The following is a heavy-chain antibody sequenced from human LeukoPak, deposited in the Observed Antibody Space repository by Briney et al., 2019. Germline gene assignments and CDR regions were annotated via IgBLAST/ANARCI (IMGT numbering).Heavy chain of an antibody. CDR2: INTNTGNP. Sequence: ASVKVSCKASGGTFSSYAISWVRQAPGQGLEWMGWINTNTGNPTYAQGFTGRFVFSLDTSVSTAYLQISSLKAEDTAVYYCARDTSHYYGSGTYLRAVDYWGQGTLVTVSS. CDR1: GGTFSSYA. V-gene: IGHV7-4-1*02. D-gene: IGHD3-10*01. J-gene: IGHJ4*02. CDR3: ARDTSHYYGSGTYLRAVDY.